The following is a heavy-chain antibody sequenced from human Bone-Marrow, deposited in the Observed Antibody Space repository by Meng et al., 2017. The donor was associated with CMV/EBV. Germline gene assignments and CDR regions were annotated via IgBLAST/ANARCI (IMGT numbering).Heavy chain of an antibody. J-gene: IGHJ6*02. D-gene: IGHD4-23*01. CDR2: IIPILGIA. V-gene: IGHV1-69*02. CDR3: ARGTDGGNSVYYYYGRDV. CDR1: GGTFSSYT. Sequence: SVKVSCKASGGTFSSYTISWVRQAPGQGLEWMGRIIPILGIANYAQKFQGRVTITADKSTSTAYMELSSLRSEDTAVYYCARGTDGGNSVYYYYGRDVWGQGTTVTVSS.